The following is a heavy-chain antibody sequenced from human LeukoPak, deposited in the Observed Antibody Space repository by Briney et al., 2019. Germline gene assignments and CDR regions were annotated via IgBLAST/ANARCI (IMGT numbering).Heavy chain of an antibody. CDR1: GFTFSSYW. D-gene: IGHD5-18*01. CDR2: INTDGSST. J-gene: IGHJ6*03. Sequence: PGGSLRLSCAASGFTFSSYWMHWVRQAPGKGLVWVSRINTDGSSTSYADSVKGRFTISRDNAKNTLYLQMNSLRAEDTAVYYCARGRLWPHDTYSYYMDVWGKGSTFTVSS. V-gene: IGHV3-74*01. CDR3: ARGRLWPHDTYSYYMDV.